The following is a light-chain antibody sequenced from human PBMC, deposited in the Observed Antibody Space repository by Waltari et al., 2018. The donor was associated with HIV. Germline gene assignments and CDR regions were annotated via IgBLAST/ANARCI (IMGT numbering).Light chain of an antibody. J-gene: IGKJ4*02. CDR2: APT. V-gene: IGKV1-9*01. CDR1: QDINTF. Sequence: DIRLTQSPFFLSASIGYRITITCRASQDINTFLAWYQQKPERAPQLLVYAPTTLQNGVSSSCSGSWSGTDFTLTINSLQPEDCATYYCQQLNSYPVTFGGGTKVEI. CDR3: QQLNSYPVT.